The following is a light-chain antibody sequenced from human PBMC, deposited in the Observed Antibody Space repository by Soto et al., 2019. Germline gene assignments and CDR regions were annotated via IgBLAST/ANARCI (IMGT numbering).Light chain of an antibody. V-gene: IGLV2-23*01. CDR1: SSDVGSYNL. J-gene: IGLJ2*01. CDR3: CSYAGSSTLV. CDR2: EGS. Sequence: QSALTQPASVSGSPGQSITISCTGTSSDVGSYNLVSWYQQHPGKAPKRMIYEGSKRPSGVSNRFSGSKSGNTASLTISWLQAEDEADYYCCSYAGSSTLVFGGWTKLNVL.